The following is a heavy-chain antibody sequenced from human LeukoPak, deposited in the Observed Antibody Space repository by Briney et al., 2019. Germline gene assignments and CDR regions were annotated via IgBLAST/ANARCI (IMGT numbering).Heavy chain of an antibody. CDR2: INAGNGNI. Sequence: ASVKVSCKTSGHTFTSYAIHWVRQAPGQRLEWMGWINAGNGNIKYSQNFQGRVTITRDTSASTAYKELSSLRSEDTAVYYCARGAPIRVAGAATFDPWGQGTLVTVSS. CDR1: GHTFTSYA. V-gene: IGHV1-3*01. CDR3: ARGAPIRVAGAATFDP. D-gene: IGHD6-19*01. J-gene: IGHJ5*02.